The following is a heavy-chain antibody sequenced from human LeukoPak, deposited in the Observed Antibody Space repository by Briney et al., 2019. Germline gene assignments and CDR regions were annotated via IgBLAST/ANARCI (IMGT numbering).Heavy chain of an antibody. D-gene: IGHD1-1*01. CDR1: GFTFSSYW. CDR2: INSDGSST. V-gene: IGHV3-74*01. J-gene: IGHJ2*01. CDR3: ARTGTHWYFDL. Sequence: PGGSLRLSCAASGFTFSSYWMHWVRQAPGKGLVWVSRINSDGSSTSDADSVKGRFTISRDNAKNTLYLQMNRLRAEDTAVYYCARTGTHWYFDLWGRGTLVTVSS.